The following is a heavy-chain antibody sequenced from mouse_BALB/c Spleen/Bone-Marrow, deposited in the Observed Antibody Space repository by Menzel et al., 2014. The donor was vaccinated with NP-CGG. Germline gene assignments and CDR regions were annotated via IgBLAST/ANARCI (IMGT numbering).Heavy chain of an antibody. CDR1: GFSLTGYG. J-gene: IGHJ4*01. Sequence: VQLQESGPGLVAPSQSLSITCTVSGFSLTGYGVNWVRQPPGKGLEWLGMIWGDGSTDYNSALKSRLSISKDNSKSQVFLKMNSLQTDDTARYYRAREGDYSLYAMDYWGQGTSVTVSS. D-gene: IGHD1-1*01. CDR2: IWGDGST. V-gene: IGHV2-6-7*01. CDR3: AREGDYSLYAMDY.